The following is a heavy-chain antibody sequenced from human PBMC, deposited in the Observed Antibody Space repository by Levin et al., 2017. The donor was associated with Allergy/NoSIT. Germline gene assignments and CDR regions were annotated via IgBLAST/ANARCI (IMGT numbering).Heavy chain of an antibody. D-gene: IGHD5-24*01. J-gene: IGHJ6*02. CDR3: ATTRDGYNGYYYGMDV. V-gene: IGHV1-24*01. Sequence: ASVKVSCKVSGYTLTELSMHWVRQAPGKGLEWMGGFDPEDGETIYAQKFQGRVTMTEDTSTDTAYMELSSLRSEDTAVYYCATTRDGYNGYYYGMDVWGQGTTVTVSS. CDR2: FDPEDGET. CDR1: GYTLTELS.